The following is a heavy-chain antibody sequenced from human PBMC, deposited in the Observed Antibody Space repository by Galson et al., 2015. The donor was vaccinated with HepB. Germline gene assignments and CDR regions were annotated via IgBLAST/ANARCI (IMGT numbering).Heavy chain of an antibody. CDR1: GYIFTSYG. Sequence: SVKVSCKASGYIFTSYGISWVRQAPGQGLEWMGWISAYNGNTNYAQKLQGRVTMTTDTSTSTAYMELRSLRSDDTAVYYCARDQNLWFGELLSTHYYYYGMDVWGQGTTVTVSS. V-gene: IGHV1-18*04. D-gene: IGHD3-10*01. CDR3: ARDQNLWFGELLSTHYYYYGMDV. CDR2: ISAYNGNT. J-gene: IGHJ6*02.